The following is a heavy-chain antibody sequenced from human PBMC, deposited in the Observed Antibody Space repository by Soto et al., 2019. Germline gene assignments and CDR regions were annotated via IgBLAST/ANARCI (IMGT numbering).Heavy chain of an antibody. D-gene: IGHD2-15*01. Sequence: EVQLLESGGGLVQPGGSLRLSCAASGFTFSSYAMSWVRQVPGKGLEWVSTIIGSGGRTYYADSVKGRFTISRDNSRNTLHVEMNSLRAEDTAVYYCAKTAGDCSGGSCYSQGFDIWGQGTVVTVSS. J-gene: IGHJ3*02. CDR3: AKTAGDCSGGSCYSQGFDI. CDR1: GFTFSSYA. V-gene: IGHV3-23*01. CDR2: IIGSGGRT.